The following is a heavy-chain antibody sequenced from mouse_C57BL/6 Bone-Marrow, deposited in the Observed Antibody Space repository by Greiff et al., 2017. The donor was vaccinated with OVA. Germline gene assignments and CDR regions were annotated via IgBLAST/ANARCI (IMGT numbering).Heavy chain of an antibody. V-gene: IGHV5-6*02. CDR2: ISSGGSYT. CDR1: GFTFSSYG. J-gene: IGHJ3*01. Sequence: DVKLVESGGDLVKPGGSLKLSCAASGFTFSSYGMSWVRQTPDKRLEWVANISSGGSYTYYPDSVKGRFTISRDNTKNTLYLQMSSLKSEDTAVYYCASPAYYSITWFAYWGQGTLVTVSA. D-gene: IGHD2-5*01. CDR3: ASPAYYSITWFAY.